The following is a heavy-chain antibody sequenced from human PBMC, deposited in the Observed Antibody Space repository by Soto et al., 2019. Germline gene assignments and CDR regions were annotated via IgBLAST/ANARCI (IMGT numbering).Heavy chain of an antibody. CDR2: IYYIGST. CDR1: GDSISSYY. V-gene: IGHV4-59*01. D-gene: IGHD1-26*01. Sequence: SETLSLTCTVSGDSISSYYWSWIRQPPGKGLEWIGYIYYIGSTNYNPSLKSRVTISVDTSKNQFSLKLSSVTAADTAVYYCARWGKVGATTNYYYYGMDVWGQGTTVTVSS. CDR3: ARWGKVGATTNYYYYGMDV. J-gene: IGHJ6*02.